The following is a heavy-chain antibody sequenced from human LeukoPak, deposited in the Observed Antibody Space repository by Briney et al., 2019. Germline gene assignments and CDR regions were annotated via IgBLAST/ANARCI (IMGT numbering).Heavy chain of an antibody. D-gene: IGHD3-22*01. Sequence: GGSLRLSCAASGFTFSSYGMHWVRQAPGKGLEWVAFIRYDGSNKYYADSVKGRFTISRDNSKNTLYLQMNSLRAEDTAVYYCAKDYYYDSSGYLVFGYYYYMDVWGKGTTVTISS. J-gene: IGHJ6*03. CDR3: AKDYYYDSSGYLVFGYYYYMDV. CDR1: GFTFSSYG. CDR2: IRYDGSNK. V-gene: IGHV3-30*02.